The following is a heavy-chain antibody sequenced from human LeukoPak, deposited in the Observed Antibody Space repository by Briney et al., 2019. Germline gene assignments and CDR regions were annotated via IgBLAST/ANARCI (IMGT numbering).Heavy chain of an antibody. CDR2: IYYSGST. D-gene: IGHD3-22*01. J-gene: IGHJ4*02. V-gene: IGHV4-59*01. CDR1: GGSISSYY. CDR3: AGAPYYYDSSGSYPFDY. Sequence: SETLSLTCTVSGGSISSYYWSWIRQPPGKGLEWIGYIYYSGSTNYNPSLKSRVTMSVDTSKNQFSLKLSSVTAADTAVYYCAGAPYYYDSSGSYPFDYWGQGTLVTVSS.